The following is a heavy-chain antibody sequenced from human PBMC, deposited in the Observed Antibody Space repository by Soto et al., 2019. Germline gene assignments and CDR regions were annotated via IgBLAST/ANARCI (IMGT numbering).Heavy chain of an antibody. CDR3: ARGNVVVVAATREYYFDY. D-gene: IGHD2-15*01. Sequence: ASVKVSCKASGYTFTGYYMHWVRQAPGQGLEWMGWINPNSGGTNYAQKFQGRVTMTRDTSISTAYMELSRLRSDDTAVYYCARGNVVVVAATREYYFDYWGQGTLGTVSS. V-gene: IGHV1-2*02. J-gene: IGHJ4*02. CDR1: GYTFTGYY. CDR2: INPNSGGT.